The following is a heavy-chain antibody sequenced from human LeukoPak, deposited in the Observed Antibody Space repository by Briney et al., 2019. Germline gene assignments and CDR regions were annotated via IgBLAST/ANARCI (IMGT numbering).Heavy chain of an antibody. CDR1: GFTFSSYG. CDR3: AKDEEVVVAATRGVFDY. J-gene: IGHJ4*02. D-gene: IGHD2-15*01. Sequence: PGGSLRLSCAASGFTFSSYGMHWVRQAPGKGLEWVAVISYDGSKKYYADSVKGRFTISRDNAKHTLYLQMNSPRGEETGVYYCAKDEEVVVAATRGVFDYWGQGTLVTVSS. V-gene: IGHV3-30*18. CDR2: ISYDGSKK.